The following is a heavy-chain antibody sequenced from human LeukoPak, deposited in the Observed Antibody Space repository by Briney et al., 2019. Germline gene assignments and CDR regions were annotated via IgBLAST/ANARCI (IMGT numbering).Heavy chain of an antibody. Sequence: PSETLSLTCTVSGGSISSYYWSWIRQPPGKGPEWIGYIYYSGSTNYNPSLKSRVTISVDTSKNQFSLKLSSVTAADTAVYYCARGPYHYDSSGYYFEYYLDYWGQGTLVTVSS. CDR1: GGSISSYY. CDR2: IYYSGST. D-gene: IGHD3-22*01. V-gene: IGHV4-59*01. J-gene: IGHJ4*02. CDR3: ARGPYHYDSSGYYFEYYLDY.